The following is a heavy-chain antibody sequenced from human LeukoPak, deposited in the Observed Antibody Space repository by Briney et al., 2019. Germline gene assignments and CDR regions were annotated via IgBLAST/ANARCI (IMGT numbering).Heavy chain of an antibody. V-gene: IGHV4-39*01. CDR1: GGSISSSSYY. J-gene: IGHJ6*02. CDR2: IYYSGST. Sequence: SETLSLTCTVSGGSISSSSYYWGWIRQPPGKGLEWIGSIYYSGSTYYNPSLKSRVTISVDTSKNHSSLKLSSVTTADTAVYYCARRCSSTSCSVYYYGMDVWGQGTTVTVSS. CDR3: ARRCSSTSCSVYYYGMDV. D-gene: IGHD2-2*01.